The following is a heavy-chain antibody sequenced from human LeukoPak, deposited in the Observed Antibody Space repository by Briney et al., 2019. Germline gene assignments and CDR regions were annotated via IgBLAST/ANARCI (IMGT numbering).Heavy chain of an antibody. Sequence: PGGSLRLSCAASGFSFSNYVMSWVRQAPGKGLEWVSGISGSGDSTYYADSVKGRFTISRDNSKNTLYLQMNSLRAEDTAVYYCAKDTDDCGDYVFDYWGQGTLVTVSS. CDR3: AKDTDDCGDYVFDY. CDR2: ISGSGDST. D-gene: IGHD4-17*01. J-gene: IGHJ4*02. V-gene: IGHV3-23*01. CDR1: GFSFSNYV.